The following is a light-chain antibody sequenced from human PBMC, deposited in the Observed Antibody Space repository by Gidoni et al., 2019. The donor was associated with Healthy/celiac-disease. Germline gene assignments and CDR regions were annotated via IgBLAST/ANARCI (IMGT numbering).Light chain of an antibody. J-gene: IGLJ3*02. CDR3: QSYDSSNLWV. CDR1: SGSIASNY. CDR2: EDN. V-gene: IGLV6-57*04. Sequence: NFMLTQPHSVSESPGKTVTISCTRSSGSIASNYVQWYQQPPGSAPTTVIYEDNQRPSGVPDRFSGSIDSSSNSASRTISGLKTEDEADYYCQSYDSSNLWVFGGGTKLTVL.